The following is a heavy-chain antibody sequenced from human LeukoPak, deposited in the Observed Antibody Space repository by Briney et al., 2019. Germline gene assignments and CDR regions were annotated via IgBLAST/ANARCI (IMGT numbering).Heavy chain of an antibody. D-gene: IGHD2-21*02. CDR1: GDSVSSNSAA. Sequence: SQTLSLTCAISGDSVSSNSAAWNWIRQSPSRGLEWLGRTYYRSKWYNDYAVSVKSRITINPDTSKNQFSLKLSSVTAADTAVYYCARAAYCGGDCYFRWFDPWGQGTLVTVSS. CDR2: TYYRSKWYN. V-gene: IGHV6-1*01. J-gene: IGHJ5*02. CDR3: ARAAYCGGDCYFRWFDP.